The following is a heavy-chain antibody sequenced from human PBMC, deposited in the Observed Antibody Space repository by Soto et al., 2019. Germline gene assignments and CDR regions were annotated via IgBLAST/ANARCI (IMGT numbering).Heavy chain of an antibody. CDR3: ARAGLEWSYNWFDP. CDR1: CGSISSGDYY. Sequence: SETLSLTCTVSCGSISSGDYYWSWIRQPPGKGLEWIGYIYYSGSTYYNPSLKSRVTISVDTSKNQFSLKLSSVTAADTAVYYCARAGLEWSYNWFDPWGQGTLVTVS. J-gene: IGHJ5*02. D-gene: IGHD3-3*01. CDR2: IYYSGST. V-gene: IGHV4-30-4*01.